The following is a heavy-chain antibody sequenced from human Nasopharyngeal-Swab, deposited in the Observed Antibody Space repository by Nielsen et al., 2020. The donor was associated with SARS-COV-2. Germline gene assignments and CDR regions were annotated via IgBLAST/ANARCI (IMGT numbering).Heavy chain of an antibody. D-gene: IGHD3-22*01. CDR3: TTDGRVVVIAPRGSVYDY. CDR1: GFTFSNAW. Sequence: GGSLRLSCAASGFTFSNAWMSWVRQAPGKGLEWVGRIKSKTDGGTTDYAAPVKGRFTISRDDSKNTLYLQMNSLKTEDTAVYYCTTDGRVVVIAPRGSVYDYWGQGTLVTVSS. V-gene: IGHV3-15*01. CDR2: IKSKTDGGTT. J-gene: IGHJ4*02.